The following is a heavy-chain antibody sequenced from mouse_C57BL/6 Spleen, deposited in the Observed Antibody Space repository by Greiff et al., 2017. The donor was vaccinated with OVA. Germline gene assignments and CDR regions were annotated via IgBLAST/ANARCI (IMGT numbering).Heavy chain of an antibody. CDR3: ARNLLYYGSSYGYFDV. D-gene: IGHD1-1*01. Sequence: VKLVQSGPGLVQPSQSLSITCTVSGFSLTSYGVHWVRQSPGQGLEWLGVIWSGGSTDYNAAFISRLSISKDNSTSPVFFKMNSLQADETAIYDCARNLLYYGSSYGYFDVWGTGTTVTVSS. J-gene: IGHJ1*03. V-gene: IGHV2-2*01. CDR1: GFSLTSYG. CDR2: IWSGGST.